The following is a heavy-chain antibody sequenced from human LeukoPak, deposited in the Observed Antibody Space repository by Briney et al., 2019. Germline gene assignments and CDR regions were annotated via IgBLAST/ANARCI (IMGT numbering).Heavy chain of an antibody. J-gene: IGHJ4*02. V-gene: IGHV3-30-3*01. D-gene: IGHD6-13*01. CDR2: ISYDGGNK. Sequence: PGRSLRLSCAASGFTFSSYAMHWVRQAPGKGLEWVAVISYDGGNKYYADSVKGRFTISRDNSKNTLYLQMNSLRAEDTAVYYCAKEGIAAAGIDYWGQGTLVTVSS. CDR1: GFTFSSYA. CDR3: AKEGIAAAGIDY.